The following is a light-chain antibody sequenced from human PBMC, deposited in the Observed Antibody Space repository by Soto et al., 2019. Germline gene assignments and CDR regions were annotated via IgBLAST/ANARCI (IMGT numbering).Light chain of an antibody. CDR2: RNN. Sequence: QSVLTQRPSASGTPGERVTIACSGSSPNIGSNYVYWYQQLPVTAPKLLTYRNNQRPSGVPDRFSGSKSGTSASLAISGLRSEDEADYYCAAWDDSLSGPVFGGGTKLTVL. CDR1: SPNIGSNY. CDR3: AAWDDSLSGPV. J-gene: IGLJ2*01. V-gene: IGLV1-47*01.